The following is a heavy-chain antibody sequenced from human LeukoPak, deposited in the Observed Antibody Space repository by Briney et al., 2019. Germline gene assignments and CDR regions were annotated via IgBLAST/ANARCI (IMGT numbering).Heavy chain of an antibody. CDR3: ARGRANWANYYYYGMDV. D-gene: IGHD7-27*01. Sequence: SETLSLTCAVYGGSFSGYYWSWIRQPPGKGLEWIGEINHSGSTNYNPSLKSRVTISVDTSKNQFSLKLSSVTAADTAVYYCARGRANWANYYYYGMDVWGRGTTVTVSS. CDR1: GGSFSGYY. CDR2: INHSGST. J-gene: IGHJ6*01. V-gene: IGHV4-34*01.